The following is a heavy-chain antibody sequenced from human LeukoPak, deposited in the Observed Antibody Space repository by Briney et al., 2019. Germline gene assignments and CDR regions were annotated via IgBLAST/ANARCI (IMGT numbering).Heavy chain of an antibody. CDR3: AKDPAYCGGDCYFDY. CDR2: ISGSGGST. Sequence: GGSLRLSCAASGFTFSSYAMSWVRQAPGKRLEWVSAISGSGGSTYYADSVKGRFTISRDNSKNTLYLQMNSLRAEDTAVYYCAKDPAYCGGDCYFDYWGQGTLVTVSS. D-gene: IGHD2-21*02. V-gene: IGHV3-23*01. J-gene: IGHJ4*02. CDR1: GFTFSSYA.